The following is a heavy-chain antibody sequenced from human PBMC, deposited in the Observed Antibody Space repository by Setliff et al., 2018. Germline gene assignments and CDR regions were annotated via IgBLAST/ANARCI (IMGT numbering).Heavy chain of an antibody. CDR3: AKSPVRFGIDVVIPSYFDS. D-gene: IGHD3-16*02. CDR2: ISFSGNTA. CDR1: GFTFAGHG. Sequence: PGGSLRLSCAASGFTFAGHGMTWVRQAPGEGLEWVSVISFSGNTAYYADSVKGRFTISRDQSKNTLFLQMNDLRADDTAIYYCAKSPVRFGIDVVIPSYFDSWGPGALVTVSS. J-gene: IGHJ4*02. V-gene: IGHV3-23*05.